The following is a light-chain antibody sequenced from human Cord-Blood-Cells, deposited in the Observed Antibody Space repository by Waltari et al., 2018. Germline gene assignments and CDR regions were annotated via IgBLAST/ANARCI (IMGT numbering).Light chain of an antibody. J-gene: IGKJ2*03. V-gene: IGKV1-39*01. CDR1: QSISSY. CDR3: QQSYSTPLYS. CDR2: AAS. Sequence: DIQMTQSPSSLSASVGDRVTITCRASQSISSYLNWYQQKPGKAPKLLIYAASSLQSGVPSRFSGSGSGTDFTPTISSLQPADFATYYCQQSYSTPLYSFGQGTKLEIK.